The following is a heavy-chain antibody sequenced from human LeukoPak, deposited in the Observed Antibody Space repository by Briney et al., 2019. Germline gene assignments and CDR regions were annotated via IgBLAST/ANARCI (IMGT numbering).Heavy chain of an antibody. J-gene: IGHJ4*02. V-gene: IGHV3-21*01. CDR2: ISSSSSYI. CDR3: ARYDSSGWYGLDY. D-gene: IGHD6-19*01. Sequence: GGSLRLSCAASGFTFSSYSMNWVRQAPGKGLEWVSSISSSSSYIYYADPVKGRFTISRDNAKNSLYLQMNSLRAEDTAVYYCARYDSSGWYGLDYWGREPWSPSPQ. CDR1: GFTFSSYS.